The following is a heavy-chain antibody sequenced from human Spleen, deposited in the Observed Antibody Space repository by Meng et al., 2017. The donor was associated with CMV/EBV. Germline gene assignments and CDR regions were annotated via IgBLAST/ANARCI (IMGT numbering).Heavy chain of an antibody. CDR3: ARGGKTGKVA. V-gene: IGHV3-21*01. D-gene: IGHD1-26*01. Sequence: CAASGFTCIGYSMNWVRQAPGEGLEWVSSISSTSSYIYYADSVKGRFTISRDNAKNSLYLQMNSLRAEDTAVYYCARGGKTGKVAWGQGTLVTVSS. J-gene: IGHJ5*02. CDR2: ISSTSSYI. CDR1: GFTCIGYS.